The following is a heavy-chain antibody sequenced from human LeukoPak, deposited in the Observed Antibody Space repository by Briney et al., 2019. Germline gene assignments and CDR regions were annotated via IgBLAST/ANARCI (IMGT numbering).Heavy chain of an antibody. CDR2: ISSSSSYI. V-gene: IGHV3-21*04. CDR1: GFTFSSYS. J-gene: IGHJ4*02. D-gene: IGHD2-15*01. Sequence: PGGSLRLSCAASGFTFSSYSMNWVRQAPGKGLEWVSSISSSSSYIYYADSVKGRFTISRDNSKNTLYLQMNSLRAEDTAVYYCAKDLLLSNPGWGQGTLVTVSS. CDR3: AKDLLLSNPG.